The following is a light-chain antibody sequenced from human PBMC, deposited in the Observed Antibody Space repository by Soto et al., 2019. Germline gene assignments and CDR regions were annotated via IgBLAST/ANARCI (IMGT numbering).Light chain of an antibody. CDR3: CSDEGTSMI. J-gene: IGLJ2*01. CDR2: EVT. Sequence: QSALTQPASVSGSPGQSITISCTGTSSDVGSYNFVSWFQQHPGKIPKLIIYEVTERPSGVSNRFSASKSVNTASLTIPGLNIEDEADYFCCSDEGTSMIFGGGTKLTVL. V-gene: IGLV2-23*02. CDR1: SSDVGSYNF.